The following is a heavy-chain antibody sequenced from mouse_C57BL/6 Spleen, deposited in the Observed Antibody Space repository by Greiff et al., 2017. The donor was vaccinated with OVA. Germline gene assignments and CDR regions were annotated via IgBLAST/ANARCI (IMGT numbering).Heavy chain of an antibody. D-gene: IGHD1-1*01. J-gene: IGHJ3*01. CDR1: GYTFTSYW. Sequence: QVQLQQPGAELVKPGASVKMSCTASGYTFTSYWITWVKQRPGQGLEWIGDIYPGSGSTNYNEEFKSKATLTVDTSSSTAYMQLSSLTSEDSAVYYCARGLRAWFAYWGQGTLVTVSA. CDR3: ARGLRAWFAY. V-gene: IGHV1-55*01. CDR2: IYPGSGST.